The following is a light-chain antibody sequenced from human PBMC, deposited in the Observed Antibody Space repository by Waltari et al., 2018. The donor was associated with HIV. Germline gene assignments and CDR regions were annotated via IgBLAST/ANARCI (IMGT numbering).Light chain of an antibody. Sequence: SYVLIQPPSVSVAPGQTATITCGGNNIESKSVHWYQQKTGQAPVLVVSDDHDRPSAIPERVSGSNSGNTATLTISRVEAGDEADYYCQVWDSSRGLSFVFGSGTKVTVL. J-gene: IGLJ1*01. CDR2: DDH. CDR1: NIESKS. CDR3: QVWDSSRGLSFV. V-gene: IGLV3-21*02.